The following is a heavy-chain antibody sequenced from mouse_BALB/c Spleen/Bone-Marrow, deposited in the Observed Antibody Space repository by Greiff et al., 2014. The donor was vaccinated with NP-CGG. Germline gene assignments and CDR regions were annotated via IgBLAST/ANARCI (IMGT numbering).Heavy chain of an antibody. J-gene: IGHJ3*01. CDR3: ARYYYGSSLFAY. CDR2: IYPANGNT. V-gene: IGHV14-3*02. D-gene: IGHD1-1*01. CDR1: GFNIKDTY. Sequence: EVQLQQSGAELVKPGASVKLSCTASGFNIKDTYMYWVKQRPEQGLEWIGRIYPANGNTKYDPKFQDKATITADTSSNTAYLQLSSLTYEDTAVYYCARYYYGSSLFAYWGQGTLVTVSA.